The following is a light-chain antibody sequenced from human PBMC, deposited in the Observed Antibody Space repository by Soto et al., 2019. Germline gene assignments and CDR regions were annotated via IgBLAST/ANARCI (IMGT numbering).Light chain of an antibody. Sequence: QSALTQPASVSGSPGQSITISCTGTSSDVGGYNYVSWYQHHPGKAPKLMIYEVSNRPSGVSYRFSGSKSGNTASLTISGLQAADEAGYYCNSYTGSGIVFGSGTKLTVL. CDR1: SSDVGGYNY. CDR2: EVS. CDR3: NSYTGSGIV. J-gene: IGLJ1*01. V-gene: IGLV2-14*01.